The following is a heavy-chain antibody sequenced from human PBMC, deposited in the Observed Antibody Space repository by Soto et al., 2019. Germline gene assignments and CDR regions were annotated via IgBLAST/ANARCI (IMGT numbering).Heavy chain of an antibody. CDR2: VYYTGST. CDR1: GGSINSDEYY. CDR3: ARDRSNSPDLFDY. V-gene: IGHV4-30-4*01. Sequence: PSETLSLTCSVSGGSINSDEYYWTWIRHPPGGGLEWIGHVYYTGSTSYSPSLNSRLTISVDTSKNQFSLRLNSVSAADTAVYYCARDRSNSPDLFDYWGKGTLVTV. D-gene: IGHD1-1*01. J-gene: IGHJ4*02.